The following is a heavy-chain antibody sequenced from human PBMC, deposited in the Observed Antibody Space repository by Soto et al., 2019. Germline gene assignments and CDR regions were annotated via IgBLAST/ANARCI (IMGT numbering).Heavy chain of an antibody. CDR3: ARYSMPFIAARRAWFDP. Sequence: QVTLKESGPVLVKPTETLTLTCTVSGFSLSNARMGVSWIRQPPGKALEWLAHIFSNDEKSYSTSLKSRLTISKDTSKSQVVLTMTNMDPVDTATYYCARYSMPFIAARRAWFDPWGQGTLVTVSS. V-gene: IGHV2-26*01. CDR1: GFSLSNARMG. CDR2: IFSNDEK. J-gene: IGHJ5*02. D-gene: IGHD6-6*01.